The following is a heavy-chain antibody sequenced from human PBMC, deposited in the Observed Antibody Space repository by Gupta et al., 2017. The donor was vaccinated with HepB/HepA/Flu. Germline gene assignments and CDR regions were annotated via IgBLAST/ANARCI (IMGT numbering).Heavy chain of an antibody. J-gene: IGHJ3*02. Sequence: EVQLVESGGGLVQPGGSLRLSCAASGFTFSSHWMNWVRQAPGKGLEWVANIKQDGSERKYVDSVKGRFTISRDNAMDSMYLQMNSLRAEDTAEYYCARGSGSSTRALDIWGQGTVVTVSS. D-gene: IGHD2-2*01. CDR3: ARGSGSSTRALDI. CDR2: IKQDGSER. CDR1: GFTFSSHW. V-gene: IGHV3-7*01.